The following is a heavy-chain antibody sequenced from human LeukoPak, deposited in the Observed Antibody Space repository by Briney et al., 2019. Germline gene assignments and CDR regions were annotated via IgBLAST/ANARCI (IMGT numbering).Heavy chain of an antibody. CDR1: GFTFSSYW. Sequence: GGSLRLSCAASGFTFSSYWMSWVRQAPGKGLEWAANIKQDGSEKYYVDSVKGRFTISRDNAKNSLYLQMNSLRAEDTAVYYCARDLSEWELLVGYWGQGTLVTVSS. J-gene: IGHJ4*02. CDR2: IKQDGSEK. V-gene: IGHV3-7*01. CDR3: ARDLSEWELLVGY. D-gene: IGHD1-26*01.